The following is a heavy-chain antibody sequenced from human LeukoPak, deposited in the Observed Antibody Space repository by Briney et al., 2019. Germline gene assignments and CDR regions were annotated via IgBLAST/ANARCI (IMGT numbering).Heavy chain of an antibody. Sequence: GGSLRLSCAASGFTFSSYWMSWVRQAPGKGLERVALISYDGSNDYYADSVKGRFTISRDDSKNTVYLQMNSLRAEDTALYYCARDNNGDYWGQGTLVTVSS. J-gene: IGHJ4*02. CDR1: GFTFSSYW. CDR2: ISYDGSND. D-gene: IGHD1-14*01. CDR3: ARDNNGDY. V-gene: IGHV3-30*03.